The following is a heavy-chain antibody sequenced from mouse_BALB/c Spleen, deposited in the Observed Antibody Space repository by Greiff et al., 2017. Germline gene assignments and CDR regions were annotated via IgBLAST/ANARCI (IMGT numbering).Heavy chain of an antibody. Sequence: EVQLVESGGGLVKPGGSLKLSCAASGFTFSDYYMYWVRQTPEKRLEWVATISDGGSYTYYPDSVKGRFTISRDNAKNNLYLQMSSLKSEDTAMYYCARGPSSWFAYWGQGTLVTVSA. CDR2: ISDGGSYT. CDR3: ARGPSSWFAY. V-gene: IGHV5-4*02. CDR1: GFTFSDYY. J-gene: IGHJ3*01.